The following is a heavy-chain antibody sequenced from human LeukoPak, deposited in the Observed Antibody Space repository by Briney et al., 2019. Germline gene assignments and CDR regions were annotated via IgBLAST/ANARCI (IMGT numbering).Heavy chain of an antibody. CDR2: IWYDGSNK. Sequence: GGSLRLSCAASGFTFSSYGMHWVRQAPGKGLEWVAVIWYDGSNKYYADSVKGRFTISRDNAKNSLYLQMNSLRAEDTAVYYCARDNTAMVTVCAFDIWGQGTMVTVSS. CDR3: ARDNTAMVTVCAFDI. J-gene: IGHJ3*02. CDR1: GFTFSSYG. V-gene: IGHV3-33*01. D-gene: IGHD5-18*01.